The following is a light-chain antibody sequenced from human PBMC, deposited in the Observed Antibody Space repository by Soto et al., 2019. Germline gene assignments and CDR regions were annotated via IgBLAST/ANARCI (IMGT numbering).Light chain of an antibody. CDR1: QGISSA. CDR2: DAS. Sequence: AIQLTQSPSSLSASVGDRVTITCRASQGISSALAWYQQKPGKAHKLLIYDASSLESVVPSRFSGSGSGTDFTLTISSLQTEDFASYYCQHFNSYPFTFGQGNKLEIK. V-gene: IGKV1-13*02. CDR3: QHFNSYPFT. J-gene: IGKJ2*01.